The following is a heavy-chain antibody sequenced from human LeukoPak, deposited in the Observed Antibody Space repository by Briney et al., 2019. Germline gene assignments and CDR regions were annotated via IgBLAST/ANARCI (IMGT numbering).Heavy chain of an antibody. V-gene: IGHV1-2*02. CDR1: GYRFSDYY. D-gene: IGHD3-3*01. CDR2: LNPHTGDT. Sequence: ASVKVSCRASGYRFSDYYIHWVRQAPGQGLEWMGWLNPHTGDTNSAQNLQCSVTLTGDTSFKPVFMDLSSLRVDDTAVYYCARDWDNKDFWRSGNYLGPLDHWGPGTLVTVPS. CDR3: ARDWDNKDFWRSGNYLGPLDH. J-gene: IGHJ4*02.